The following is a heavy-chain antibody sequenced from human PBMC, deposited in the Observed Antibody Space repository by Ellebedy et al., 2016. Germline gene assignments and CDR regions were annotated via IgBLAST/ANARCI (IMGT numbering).Heavy chain of an antibody. CDR1: GYSFTSYW. V-gene: IGHV5-51*01. Sequence: GESLKISXKGSGYSFTSYWIGWVRQMPGKGLEWMGIIYPGDSDTRYSPSFQGQVTISADKSISTAYLQWSSLKASDTAMYYCARAYSSSSWRFDYWGQGTLVTVSS. J-gene: IGHJ4*02. D-gene: IGHD6-6*01. CDR3: ARAYSSSSWRFDY. CDR2: IYPGDSDT.